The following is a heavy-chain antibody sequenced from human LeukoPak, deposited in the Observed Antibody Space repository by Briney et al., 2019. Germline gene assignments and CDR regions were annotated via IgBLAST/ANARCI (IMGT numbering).Heavy chain of an antibody. CDR3: ARDSAGAFDI. V-gene: IGHV1-3*01. J-gene: IGHJ3*02. CDR2: INAGNGNT. D-gene: IGHD2-15*01. Sequence: ASVKVSCKASGYTFTSYTIHWVRQAPGQRLEWMGWINAGNGNTRYSQKFQGRVTITRDTSASTAYMGLSSLRSEDTAVYYCARDSAGAFDIWGQGTMVTVSS. CDR1: GYTFTSYT.